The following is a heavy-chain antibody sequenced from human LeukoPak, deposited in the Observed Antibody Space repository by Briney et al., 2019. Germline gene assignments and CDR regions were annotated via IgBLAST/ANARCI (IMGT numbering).Heavy chain of an antibody. J-gene: IGHJ4*02. CDR1: GFTFSSYG. V-gene: IGHV3-30*02. CDR2: IRYDGSNK. D-gene: IGHD3-22*01. CDR3: AKDSIWHHYDSSGYSFDY. Sequence: PGGSLRLSCAASGFTFSSYGMHWVRQAPGKGLEWVAFIRYDGSNKYYADSVKGRFTISRDNSKNTLYLQMNSLRAEDTAVYYCAKDSIWHHYDSSGYSFDYWGQGTLVTVSS.